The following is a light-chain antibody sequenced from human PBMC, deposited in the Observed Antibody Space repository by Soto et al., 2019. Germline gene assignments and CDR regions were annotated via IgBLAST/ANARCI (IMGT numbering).Light chain of an antibody. CDR2: LGS. J-gene: IGKJ4*01. CDR3: MQALQTPLT. CDR1: QSLLHSNGYNY. V-gene: IGKV2-28*01. Sequence: DIVMTQSPLSLPVTPGEPASISCRSSQSLLHSNGYNYLDWYLQKPGQSPQLLIYLGSNRASGVPGRFSGSGSGTDFSLKITGVEPEDVGIYYCMQALQTPLTFGGGTMVEI.